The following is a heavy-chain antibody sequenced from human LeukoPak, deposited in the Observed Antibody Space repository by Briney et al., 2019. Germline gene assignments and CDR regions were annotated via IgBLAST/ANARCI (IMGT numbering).Heavy chain of an antibody. D-gene: IGHD6-13*01. V-gene: IGHV3-7*01. CDR2: IKYDGSEK. Sequence: GRSLRLSCATSGFTLSSYWMSWVRQAPGKGLEWVANIKYDGSEKDYVDSVKGRFTISRDNAKNSLNLQMNSLRAEDTAVYYCARDIAPAGLFFDYWGQGTLVTVSS. CDR1: GFTLSSYW. J-gene: IGHJ4*02. CDR3: ARDIAPAGLFFDY.